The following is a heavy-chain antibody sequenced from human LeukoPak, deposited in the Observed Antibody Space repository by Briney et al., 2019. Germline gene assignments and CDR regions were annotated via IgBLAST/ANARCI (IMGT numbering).Heavy chain of an antibody. J-gene: IGHJ6*02. CDR2: ISSSSSYI. CDR3: ARDQSPFITMIVVGLGSGPGVMDV. CDR1: GFTFSSYS. D-gene: IGHD3-22*01. V-gene: IGHV3-21*01. Sequence: GGSLRLSCAASGFTFSSYSMNWVRQAPGKGLEWVSSISSSSSYIYYADSVKGRFTISRDNAKNSLYLQMNSLRAEDTAVYYCARDQSPFITMIVVGLGSGPGVMDVWGQGTTVTVSS.